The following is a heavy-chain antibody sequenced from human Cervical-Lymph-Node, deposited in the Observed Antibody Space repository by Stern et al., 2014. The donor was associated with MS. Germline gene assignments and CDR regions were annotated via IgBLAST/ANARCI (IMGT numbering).Heavy chain of an antibody. V-gene: IGHV1-69*01. CDR1: GGTFSKFP. CDR2: IFPVCGTP. Sequence: QVQLVQSGAEVTKPGSSVKVYCKASGGTFSKFPSSWVRQAPGQGLEWMGGIFPVCGTPTYAQEFRGRFTITAYVSTSTVYMELSSLRSDDTAVYYCALSSETSDRWYSLGYDLWGQGTLVTVSS. J-gene: IGHJ5*02. CDR3: ALSSETSDRWYSLGYDL. D-gene: IGHD6-13*01.